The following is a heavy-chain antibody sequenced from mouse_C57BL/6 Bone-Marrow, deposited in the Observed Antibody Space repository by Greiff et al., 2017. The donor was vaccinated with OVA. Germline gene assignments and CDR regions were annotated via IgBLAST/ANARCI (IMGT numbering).Heavy chain of an antibody. V-gene: IGHV14-2*01. CDR2: IDPEDGET. CDR1: GFNIKDYY. CDR3: TMDGYGDAMDY. D-gene: IGHD2-2*01. Sequence: VQLQQSGAELVKPGASVKLSCTASGFNIKDYYMHWVKQRTEQGLEWMGRIDPEDGETKYAPKFQGKATITADTSSNTAYLQLSSLTSANTAGSCCTMDGYGDAMDYWGQGTAVTVSS. J-gene: IGHJ4*01.